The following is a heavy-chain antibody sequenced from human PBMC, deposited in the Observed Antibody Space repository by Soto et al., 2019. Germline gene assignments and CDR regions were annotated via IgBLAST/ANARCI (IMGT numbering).Heavy chain of an antibody. J-gene: IGHJ5*02. CDR1: GFTFSSYG. V-gene: IGHV3-30*18. CDR3: VKIEGP. Sequence: QVQLVESGGGVVQPGRSLRLSCAASGFTFSSYGMHWVRQAPGKGLEWVAVISYDGSNKYYADSVKGRFTISRDNSKNTLYLQMNSLRAEDTAVYYCVKIEGPWGQGTLVTVSS. CDR2: ISYDGSNK.